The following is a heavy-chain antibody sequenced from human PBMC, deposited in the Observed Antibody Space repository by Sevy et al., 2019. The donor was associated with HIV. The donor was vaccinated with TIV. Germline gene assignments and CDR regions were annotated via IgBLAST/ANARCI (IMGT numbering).Heavy chain of an antibody. J-gene: IGHJ4*02. V-gene: IGHV3-48*01. CDR1: GFTFSTYN. CDR3: TRGKGSSDY. D-gene: IGHD6-6*01. CDR2: ISSSSNTI. Sequence: GGSLRLSCAASGFTFSTYNMNWVHQAPGKGLEWISYISSSSNTIDYADSVKGRFTISRDNAKNSVYLQMNSLRGEDTAVYYCTRGKGSSDYWGQGTLVTVSS.